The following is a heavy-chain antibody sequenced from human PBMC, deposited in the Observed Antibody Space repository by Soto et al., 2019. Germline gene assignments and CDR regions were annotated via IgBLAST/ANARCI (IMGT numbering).Heavy chain of an antibody. Sequence: PSETLSLTCAVSGGSISSGGYSWSWIRQPPGKGLEWIGYIYHSGSTCYNPSLKSRVTISVDRSKNQFSLKLSSVTAADTAVYYCARGDTYYYDSSGYNNWFDPWGQGTLVTVSS. CDR3: ARGDTYYYDSSGYNNWFDP. CDR1: GGSISSGGYS. CDR2: IYHSGST. D-gene: IGHD3-22*01. J-gene: IGHJ5*02. V-gene: IGHV4-30-2*01.